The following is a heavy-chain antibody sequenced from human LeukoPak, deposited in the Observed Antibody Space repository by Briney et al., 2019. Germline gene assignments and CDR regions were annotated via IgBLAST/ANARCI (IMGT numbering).Heavy chain of an antibody. Sequence: PGGSLRLSCAASGFTFSDAWMTWVRQAPGKGLEWVSFIYSGSTHYSDSVKGRFTISRDNSKNTLYLQMNTLRPEDTAVYYCARGLKTGGDSSPTWGQGTMVTVSS. CDR3: ARGLKTGGDSSPT. D-gene: IGHD2-21*01. V-gene: IGHV3-66*02. CDR1: GFTFSDAW. CDR2: IYSGST. J-gene: IGHJ3*01.